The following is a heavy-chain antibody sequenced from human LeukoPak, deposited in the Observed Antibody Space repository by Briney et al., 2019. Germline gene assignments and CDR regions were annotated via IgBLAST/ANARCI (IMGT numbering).Heavy chain of an antibody. CDR2: ICAGGTFT. J-gene: IGHJ4*02. V-gene: IGHV3-23*01. CDR3: AKDLDCTTYWYYFDY. CDR1: GFTFSSYA. D-gene: IGHD2-8*02. Sequence: PGGSLRLSCTASGFTFSSYAMNWVRQAPGKGLEWVSGICAGGTFTYYADSVKGRFTISRDNSRNTLYLQMNSLRADDTAVYYCAKDLDCTTYWYYFDYWGRGTLLTVSS.